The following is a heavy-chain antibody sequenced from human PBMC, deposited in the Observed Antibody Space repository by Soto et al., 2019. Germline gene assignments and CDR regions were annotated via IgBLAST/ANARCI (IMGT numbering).Heavy chain of an antibody. Sequence: PVGSLRLSCATSGFSFNDYAVYWVRQAPGQGLEWVAIISSDGHHQFYLDNLRGRFTVSRDNSKNTLYLQMNSLRPEDTAVYYCSRGTYYPQSSGLHADYWGPGTVVTVSS. CDR2: ISSDGHHQ. V-gene: IGHV3-30*03. D-gene: IGHD3-22*01. CDR3: SRGTYYPQSSGLHADY. CDR1: GFSFNDYA. J-gene: IGHJ4*02.